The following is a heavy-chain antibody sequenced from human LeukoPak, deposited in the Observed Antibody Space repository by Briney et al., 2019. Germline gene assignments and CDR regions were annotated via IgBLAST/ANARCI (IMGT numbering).Heavy chain of an antibody. Sequence: SETLSLTCIVSGVSISSGDYYWGWIRQPPGKGLEWIGSIYYSGRTYYNTPLKSRVTISEDTSMNQFSLKLSFVTATDSAVYYCARHRTAINRYGPYDAFDIWGRGTMVTVSS. CDR3: ARHRTAINRYGPYDAFDI. J-gene: IGHJ3*02. D-gene: IGHD5-18*01. CDR2: IYYSGRT. V-gene: IGHV4-39*01. CDR1: GVSISSGDYY.